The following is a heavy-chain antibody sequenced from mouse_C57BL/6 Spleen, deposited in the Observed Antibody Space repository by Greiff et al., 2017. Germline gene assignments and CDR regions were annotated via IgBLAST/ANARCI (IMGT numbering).Heavy chain of an antibody. CDR3: TTDWDEAAY. Sequence: EVQLQQSGAELVRPGASVKLSCTASGFNIKDDYMHWVKQRPEQGLEWIGWIDPENGDTEYASKFQGKATITADTSSNTAYLQLSSLTSEDTAVYYCTTDWDEAAYWGQGTLVTVSA. D-gene: IGHD4-1*01. CDR2: IDPENGDT. V-gene: IGHV14-4*01. J-gene: IGHJ3*01. CDR1: GFNIKDDY.